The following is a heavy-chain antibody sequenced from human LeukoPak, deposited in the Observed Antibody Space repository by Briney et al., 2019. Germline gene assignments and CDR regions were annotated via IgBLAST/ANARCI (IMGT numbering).Heavy chain of an antibody. CDR2: IFYSGST. V-gene: IGHV4-59*01. D-gene: IGHD2-2*01. CDR1: GGSMSNYY. CDR3: ARSAGYCTSTSCYAY. Sequence: SETLSLTCTVSGGSMSNYYWSWIRQPPGKGLEWLGYIFYSGSTNYNPSLKGRVTISVDTSKNQFSLKLSSVTAADTAVYYCARSAGYCTSTSCYAYWGQGTLVTVSS. J-gene: IGHJ4*02.